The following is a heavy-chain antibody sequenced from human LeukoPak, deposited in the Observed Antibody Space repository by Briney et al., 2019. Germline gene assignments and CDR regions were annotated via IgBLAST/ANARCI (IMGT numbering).Heavy chain of an antibody. CDR2: INWNGGST. J-gene: IGHJ4*02. D-gene: IGHD1-26*01. CDR1: GFTFDDCG. Sequence: PGGSLRLSCAASGFTFDDCGMSWVRQAPGKGLEWVSGINWNGGSTGYADSVKGQFTISRDNAKNSLYLQMNSLRAEDTALYYCARGGTPDSGSYYLPFDYWGQGTLVTVSS. V-gene: IGHV3-20*04. CDR3: ARGGTPDSGSYYLPFDY.